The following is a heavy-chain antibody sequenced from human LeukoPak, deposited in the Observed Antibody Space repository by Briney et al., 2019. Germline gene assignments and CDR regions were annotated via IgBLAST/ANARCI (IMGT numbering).Heavy chain of an antibody. Sequence: GASVKVSCKASGGTFNSYAISWVRQAPGQGLEWMGGIIPIFGTTNYARKFRGRVTLTADKSTRTAYMELSSLRSEDTAVYYCASGTTDIVVVPATLRNYYFDYWGQGTLVTVSS. D-gene: IGHD2-2*01. CDR2: IIPIFGTT. CDR3: ASGTTDIVVVPATLRNYYFDY. J-gene: IGHJ4*02. CDR1: GGTFNSYA. V-gene: IGHV1-69*06.